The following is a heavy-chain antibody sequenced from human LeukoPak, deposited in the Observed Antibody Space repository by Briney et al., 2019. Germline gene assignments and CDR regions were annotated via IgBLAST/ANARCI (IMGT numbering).Heavy chain of an antibody. Sequence: SETLSLTCAVYGGSFSGYYWSWIRQPPGKGLEWIGYIYHSGSTYYNPSLKSRVTISVDRSKNQFSLKLSSVTAADTAVYYCAREQDWGFDYWGQGTLVTVSS. J-gene: IGHJ4*02. CDR2: IYHSGST. D-gene: IGHD3/OR15-3a*01. CDR1: GGSFSGYY. CDR3: AREQDWGFDY. V-gene: IGHV4-34*01.